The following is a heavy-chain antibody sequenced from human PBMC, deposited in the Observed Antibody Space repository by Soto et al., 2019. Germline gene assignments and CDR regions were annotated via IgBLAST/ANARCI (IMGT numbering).Heavy chain of an antibody. CDR1: GFTFSNAW. CDR2: IKSKTDGGTT. D-gene: IGHD6-19*01. J-gene: IGHJ4*02. Sequence: EVQLVESGGGLVKPGGSLRLSCAASGFTFSNAWMNWVRQAPGKGLEWVGRIKSKTDGGTTDYAAPVKGRFTISREDAKNTLYLQMNSLKTEDTAVYYCTTGRAVAQFDYWGKGTLVTVSS. V-gene: IGHV3-15*07. CDR3: TTGRAVAQFDY.